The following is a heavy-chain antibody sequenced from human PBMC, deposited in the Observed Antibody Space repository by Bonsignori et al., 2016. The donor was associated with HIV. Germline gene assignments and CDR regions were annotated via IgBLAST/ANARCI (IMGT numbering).Heavy chain of an antibody. CDR3: ARDSARGYSGYAPVFY. V-gene: IGHV1-18*01. D-gene: IGHD5-12*01. CDR2: ISAYNGNT. Sequence: WVRQAPGQGLEWMGWISAYNGNTNYAQKLQGRVTMTTDTSTSTAYMELRSLRSDDTAVYYCARDSARGYSGYAPVFYWGQGTLVTVSS. J-gene: IGHJ4*02.